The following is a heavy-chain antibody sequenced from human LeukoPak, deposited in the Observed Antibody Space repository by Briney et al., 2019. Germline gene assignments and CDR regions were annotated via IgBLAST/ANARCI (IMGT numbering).Heavy chain of an antibody. Sequence: ASVKVSCKASGYTFTSYDINWVRQATGQGLEWMGWMNPNTGNTGYAQKFQGRVTMTRNTSISTAYMELSSLRSEDTAVYYCASGGNSRGYYFDYWGQGTLVTVSS. CDR1: GYTFTSYD. D-gene: IGHD4-23*01. J-gene: IGHJ4*02. V-gene: IGHV1-8*01. CDR2: MNPNTGNT. CDR3: ASGGNSRGYYFDY.